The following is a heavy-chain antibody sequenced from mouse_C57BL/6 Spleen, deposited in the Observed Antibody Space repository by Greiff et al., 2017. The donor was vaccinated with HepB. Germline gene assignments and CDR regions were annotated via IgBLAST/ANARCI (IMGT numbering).Heavy chain of an antibody. V-gene: IGHV5-4*01. Sequence: EVQLVESGGGLVKPGGSLKLSCAASGFTFSSYAMSWVRQTPEKRLEWVATISDGGSYTYYPDNVKGRFTISRDNAKNNLYLQMSHLKSEDTAMYYCARDRGNTLDYWGQGTTLTVSS. D-gene: IGHD2-1*01. CDR3: ARDRGNTLDY. J-gene: IGHJ2*01. CDR2: ISDGGSYT. CDR1: GFTFSSYA.